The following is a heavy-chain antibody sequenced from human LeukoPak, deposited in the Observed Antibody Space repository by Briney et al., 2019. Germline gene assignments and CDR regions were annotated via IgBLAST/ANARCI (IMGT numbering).Heavy chain of an antibody. CDR1: GFTFSGHY. V-gene: IGHV3-74*01. CDR2: IKGGGSDT. D-gene: IGHD1-26*01. J-gene: IGHJ4*02. CDR3: ARDHRWSYDY. Sequence: GGSLRLSCAASGFTFSGHYMRWVRQAPGKGLVWVSHIKGGGSDTRYADSVEGRFIISRDNAKNTLYLQMNSLRAEDTGVYFCARDHRWSYDYWGQGTLVTVSS.